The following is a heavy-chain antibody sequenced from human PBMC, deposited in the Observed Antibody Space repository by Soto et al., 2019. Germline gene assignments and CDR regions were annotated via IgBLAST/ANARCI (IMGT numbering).Heavy chain of an antibody. V-gene: IGHV1-69*08. CDR3: ARDPGIAVPAAGGGDYYYYMDV. J-gene: IGHJ6*03. CDR2: IIPILGIA. D-gene: IGHD2-2*01. Sequence: QVQLVQSGAEVKKPGSSVKVSCKASGGTFSSYTISWVRQAPGQGLEWMGRIIPILGIANYAQKFQGRVTITADKSTSTAYMELSSLRSEDTAVYYCARDPGIAVPAAGGGDYYYYMDVWGKGTTVTVSS. CDR1: GGTFSSYT.